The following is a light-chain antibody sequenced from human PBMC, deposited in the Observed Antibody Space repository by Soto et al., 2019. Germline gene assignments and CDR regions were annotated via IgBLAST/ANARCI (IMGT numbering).Light chain of an antibody. CDR1: QDIRND. CDR3: LQHKSYPWT. CDR2: GAS. J-gene: IGKJ1*01. Sequence: DIQMTQSPSSLSASVGDRVTITCRASQDIRNDLGWYQEKPGKAPKRLIYGASSLLDGVPPRFGGSGSGTEFTLTINSLQPEDVATYYCLQHKSYPWTFGQGTKVEIK. V-gene: IGKV1-17*01.